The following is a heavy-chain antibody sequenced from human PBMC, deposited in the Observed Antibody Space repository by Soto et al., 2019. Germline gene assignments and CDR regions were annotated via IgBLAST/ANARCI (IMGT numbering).Heavy chain of an antibody. V-gene: IGHV3-23*01. CDR2: ISGSGGST. CDR3: AKDRNPYCSGGSCYDWFDP. J-gene: IGHJ5*02. D-gene: IGHD2-15*01. CDR1: GFTFSSYA. Sequence: GGSLRLSCAASGFTFSSYAMSWVRQAPGKGLEWVSAISGSGGSTYYADSVKGRFTISRDNSKNTLYLQMNSLRAEDTAVYYCAKDRNPYCSGGSCYDWFDPWGQGTLVTVSS.